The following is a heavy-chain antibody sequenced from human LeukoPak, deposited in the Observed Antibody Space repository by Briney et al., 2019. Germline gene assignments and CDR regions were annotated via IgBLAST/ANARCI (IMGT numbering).Heavy chain of an antibody. J-gene: IGHJ4*02. D-gene: IGHD6-19*01. Sequence: SETLSLTCAVSGYSISSGYYWGWIRQPPGKGLEWIGNIYHSGSAYYNPSLKSRVTMSVDTSKNQFSLKLSSVTATDTAMYYCVKDIYNSDWTALDYWGQGTLVTVSS. CDR3: VKDIYNSDWTALDY. V-gene: IGHV4-38-2*02. CDR2: IYHSGSA. CDR1: GYSISSGYY.